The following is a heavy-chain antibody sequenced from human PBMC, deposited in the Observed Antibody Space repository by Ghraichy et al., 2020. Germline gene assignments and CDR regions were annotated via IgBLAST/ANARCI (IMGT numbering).Heavy chain of an antibody. CDR1: GYTFTSYG. V-gene: IGHV1-18*01. Sequence: ASVKVSCKASGYTFTSYGISWVRQAPGQGLEWMGWISAYNGNTNYAQKLQGRVTMTTDTSTSTAYMELRSLRSDDTAVYYCARGYVPQGEQQPAGIFDYWCQGTLVTVSS. CDR3: ARGYVPQGEQQPAGIFDY. CDR2: ISAYNGNT. D-gene: IGHD6-13*01. J-gene: IGHJ4*02.